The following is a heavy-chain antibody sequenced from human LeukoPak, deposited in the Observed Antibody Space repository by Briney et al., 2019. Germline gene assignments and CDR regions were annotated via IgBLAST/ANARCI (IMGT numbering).Heavy chain of an antibody. D-gene: IGHD6-13*01. CDR2: ISGSGGST. Sequence: GGSQRLSCAASGFTFSSYAMSWVRQAPGKGLEWVSAISGSGGSTYYADSVKGRFTISRDNSKNTLYLQMNSLRAEDTAVYYCAKAAAAGNYYYYGMDVWGQGTTVTVSS. J-gene: IGHJ6*02. V-gene: IGHV3-23*01. CDR1: GFTFSSYA. CDR3: AKAAAAGNYYYYGMDV.